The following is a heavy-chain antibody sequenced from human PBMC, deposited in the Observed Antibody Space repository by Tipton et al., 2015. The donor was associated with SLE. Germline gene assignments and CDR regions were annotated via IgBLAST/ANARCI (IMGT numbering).Heavy chain of an antibody. V-gene: IGHV4-59*12. CDR1: GGSISSYY. CDR3: ARRAVALNPFDY. J-gene: IGHJ4*02. CDR2: IYYSGST. Sequence: TLSLTCTVSGGSISSYYWSWIRQPPGKGLEWIGYIYYSGSTNYNPSLKRRVTISVDTSKNQFSLKLSSATAADTAVEYCARRAVALNPFDYWGQGTLVTVSS. D-gene: IGHD6-19*01.